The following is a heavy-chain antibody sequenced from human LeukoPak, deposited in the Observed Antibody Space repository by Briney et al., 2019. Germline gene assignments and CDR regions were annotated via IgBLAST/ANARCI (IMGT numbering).Heavy chain of an antibody. CDR1: GFTFSTYS. CDR3: ARAINTYYDFWSGYYPDY. Sequence: GGSLRLSCAASGFTFSTYSMTWVRQAPGKGLEWVAVISYDGSNKYYADSVKGRFTISRDNSKNTLYLQMNSLRAEDTAVYYCARAINTYYDFWSGYYPDYWGQGTLVTVSS. CDR2: ISYDGSNK. J-gene: IGHJ4*02. V-gene: IGHV3-30*03. D-gene: IGHD3-3*01.